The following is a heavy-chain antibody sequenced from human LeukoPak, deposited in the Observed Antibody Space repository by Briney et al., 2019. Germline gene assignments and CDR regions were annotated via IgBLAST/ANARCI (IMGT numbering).Heavy chain of an antibody. D-gene: IGHD4-17*01. CDR2: ISYDGRNK. CDR1: GFTFNNYG. J-gene: IGHJ4*02. CDR3: AKNTYGDYGDY. V-gene: IGHV3-30*18. Sequence: GKSLRLSCAASGFTFNNYGMHWVRQAPGKGLEWVAVISYDGRNKHYPDSVKGRFTISRDDSKNTLYLQMNSLRAEDTAVYYCAKNTYGDYGDYWGQGTLVTVSS.